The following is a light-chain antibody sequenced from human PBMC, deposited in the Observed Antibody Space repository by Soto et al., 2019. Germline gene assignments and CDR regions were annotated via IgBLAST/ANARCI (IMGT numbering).Light chain of an antibody. V-gene: IGKV3-11*01. CDR3: QQRRSWPPTIT. CDR2: DAS. J-gene: IGKJ5*01. Sequence: TQSPSSVSASVGDRVTITCRASQGISSWLAWYQQKPGQAPRLLIYDASYRATDIPPRFSGGGSGTDFTLTISSLEPEDFAVYYCQQRRSWPPTITFGQGTRLEI. CDR1: QGISSW.